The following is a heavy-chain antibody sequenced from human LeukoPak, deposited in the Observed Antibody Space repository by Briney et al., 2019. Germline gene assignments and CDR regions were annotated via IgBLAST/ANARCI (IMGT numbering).Heavy chain of an antibody. Sequence: ASVKVSCKASGYTFTGYYMHWVRQAPGQGLEWMGWINPNSGGTNYAQKFQGRVTMTRDTSISTAYMELSRLRSGDTAVYYCATSIADYYYGMDVWGQGTTVTVSS. J-gene: IGHJ6*02. V-gene: IGHV1-2*02. CDR2: INPNSGGT. CDR1: GYTFTGYY. D-gene: IGHD6-6*01. CDR3: ATSIADYYYGMDV.